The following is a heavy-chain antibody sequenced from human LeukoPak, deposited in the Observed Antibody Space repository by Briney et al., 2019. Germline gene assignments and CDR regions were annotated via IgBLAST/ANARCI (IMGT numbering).Heavy chain of an antibody. V-gene: IGHV3-23*01. D-gene: IGHD2-2*01. CDR1: GFTFSSYA. Sequence: PGGSLRLSCAASGFTFSSYAMSWVRQAPGKGLEWVSAISGSGGSTYYADSVKGRFTISRDNSKNTLYLQMNSLRAEDTAVYYCAGGYCSSTSCRGIDYWGQGTLVTVSS. CDR2: ISGSGGST. CDR3: AGGYCSSTSCRGIDY. J-gene: IGHJ4*02.